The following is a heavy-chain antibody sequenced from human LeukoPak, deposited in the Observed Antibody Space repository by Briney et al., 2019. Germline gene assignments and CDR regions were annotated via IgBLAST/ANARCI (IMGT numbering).Heavy chain of an antibody. CDR3: ARGRLLPNY. D-gene: IGHD2-15*01. Sequence: SQTLSLTCAVSGGSISSGGYSWSWIRQPPGKGLEWIGYIYHSGSTYYDPSLKSRVTISVDRSKNQFSLKLSSVTAADTAVYYCARGRLLPNYWSQGTLVTVSS. J-gene: IGHJ4*02. V-gene: IGHV4-30-2*01. CDR1: GGSISSGGYS. CDR2: IYHSGST.